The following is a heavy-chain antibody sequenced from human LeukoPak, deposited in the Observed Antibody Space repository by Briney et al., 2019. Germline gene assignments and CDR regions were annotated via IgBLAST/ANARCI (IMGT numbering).Heavy chain of an antibody. CDR3: ARVQDIVVVPAAQIPDYYYGMDV. Sequence: ASVKVSCKASGYTFTSYGISWVRQAPGQGLEWMGWISAYNGNTNYAQKLQGRVTMTTDTSTSTAYMELRSLRSGDTAVYYCARVQDIVVVPAAQIPDYYYGMDVWGQGTTVTVSS. D-gene: IGHD2-2*01. CDR2: ISAYNGNT. V-gene: IGHV1-18*01. J-gene: IGHJ6*02. CDR1: GYTFTSYG.